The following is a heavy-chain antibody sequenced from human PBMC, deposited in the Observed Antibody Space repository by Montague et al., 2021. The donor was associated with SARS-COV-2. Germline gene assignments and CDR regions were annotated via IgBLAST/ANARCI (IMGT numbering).Heavy chain of an antibody. CDR2: IYYSGST. CDR1: GGSISNYH. D-gene: IGHD3-16*01. CDR3: ARHYDHSSRVDS. J-gene: IGHJ4*02. V-gene: IGHV4-59*08. Sequence: SETLSLTCTVSGGSISNYHWNWIRQPPGKGLEWIAYIYYSGSTNYNPSPQSRVTISVDTSSNHFSLTLSSVTAADTAIYYCARHYDHSSRVDSWGQGTLVTVSS.